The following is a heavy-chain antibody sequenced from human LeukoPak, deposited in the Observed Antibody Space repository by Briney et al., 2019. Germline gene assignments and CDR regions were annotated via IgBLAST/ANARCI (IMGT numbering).Heavy chain of an antibody. V-gene: IGHV3-73*01. J-gene: IGHJ6*02. D-gene: IGHD4-23*01. CDR2: IRSKANSYAT. Sequence: GGSLILSCAASGLTLSGSAMHWVRQASGKGLEWVGRIRSKANSYATAYAASVEGRFTISRDNSKNTLYLQMNSLRAEDTAAYYCARGGKSAFYYGKDVWGQGTTVTVSS. CDR3: ARGGKSAFYYGKDV. CDR1: GLTLSGSA.